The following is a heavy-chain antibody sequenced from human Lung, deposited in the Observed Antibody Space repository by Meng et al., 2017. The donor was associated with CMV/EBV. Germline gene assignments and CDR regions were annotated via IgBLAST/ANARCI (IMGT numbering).Heavy chain of an antibody. J-gene: IGHJ4*02. V-gene: IGHV1-2*02. CDR3: ARDDNWGPDY. CDR1: GYTFAGHY. Sequence: ASVKVSCKTSGYTFAGHYLHWLRQAPGQGLEWMAWIHYATGETNYAQNFHGRVTVTRDTSITTVYMELRSLRPDDTAMYYCARDDNWGPDYWGQGTLVTVSS. D-gene: IGHD7-27*01. CDR2: IHYATGET.